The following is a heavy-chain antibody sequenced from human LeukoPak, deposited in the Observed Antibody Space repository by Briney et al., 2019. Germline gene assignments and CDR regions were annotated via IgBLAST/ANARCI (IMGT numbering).Heavy chain of an antibody. CDR2: ISSSSSYI. Sequence: GGSLRLSCAASGFSFSSYSMNWVRQAPGTGLESVSSISSSSSYIYYADSVKGRFTISRDNAKNSLYLQMNSLRAEDTAVYYCARDHHSSSSQLDYWGQGTLVTVSS. J-gene: IGHJ4*02. V-gene: IGHV3-21*01. CDR3: ARDHHSSSSQLDY. CDR1: GFSFSSYS. D-gene: IGHD6-6*01.